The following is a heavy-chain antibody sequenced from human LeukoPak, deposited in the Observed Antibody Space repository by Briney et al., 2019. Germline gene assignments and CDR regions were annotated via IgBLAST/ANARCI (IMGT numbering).Heavy chain of an antibody. D-gene: IGHD5-18*01. Sequence: ASVKVSCKASGYTFTNYGFHWVRQAPGQGPEWMGWIRVSDGDKKYAQKFQGRVTLTRDTSANTAYMDLWSLRSDDTAVYFCARSGFSFGYHYFDLWGQGTLVTVSS. CDR1: GYTFTNYG. V-gene: IGHV1-18*01. CDR2: IRVSDGDK. J-gene: IGHJ4*02. CDR3: ARSGFSFGYHYFDL.